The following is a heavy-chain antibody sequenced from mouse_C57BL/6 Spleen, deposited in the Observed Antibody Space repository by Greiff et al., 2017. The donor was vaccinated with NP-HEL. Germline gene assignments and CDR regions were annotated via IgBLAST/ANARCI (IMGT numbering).Heavy chain of an antibody. D-gene: IGHD1-1*01. CDR1: GYSITSGYY. Sequence: EVQLQQSGPGLVKPSQSLSLTCSVTGYSITSGYYWNWIRQFPGNKLEWMGYISYDGSNNYNPSLKNRISITRDTSKNQFFLKLNSVTTEDTATYYCARAYGSRRGYFDYWGQGTTLTVSS. J-gene: IGHJ2*01. CDR3: ARAYGSRRGYFDY. CDR2: ISYDGSN. V-gene: IGHV3-6*01.